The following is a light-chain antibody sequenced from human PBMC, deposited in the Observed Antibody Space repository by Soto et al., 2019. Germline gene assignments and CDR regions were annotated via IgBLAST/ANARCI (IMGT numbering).Light chain of an antibody. J-gene: IGKJ1*01. Sequence: DIRMTQSPSTLSASVGDRVTITCRASQSITSWLAWYQQKPGKAPKLLIYDASSLESGVPPRFSGSGSGTEFTLTISSLQPDDSATYYCQQYNSYWTFGQGTKVDIK. CDR3: QQYNSYWT. V-gene: IGKV1-5*01. CDR1: QSITSW. CDR2: DAS.